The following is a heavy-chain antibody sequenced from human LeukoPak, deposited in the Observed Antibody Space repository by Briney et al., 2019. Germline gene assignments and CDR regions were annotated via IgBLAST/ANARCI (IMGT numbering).Heavy chain of an antibody. CDR1: GFTFSSYG. D-gene: IGHD1-1*01. Sequence: GXTLRLSXAASGFTFSSYGMSWVRQAPGKGLEWVSAISGSGGSTYYSDSVKGRFTVSRDNSKNSLYLQMNSMRAEDTAVYYCARDQDWNXXGGLDYWGQGTLVIVSS. V-gene: IGHV3-23*01. CDR3: ARDQDWNXXGGLDY. CDR2: ISGSGGST. J-gene: IGHJ4*02.